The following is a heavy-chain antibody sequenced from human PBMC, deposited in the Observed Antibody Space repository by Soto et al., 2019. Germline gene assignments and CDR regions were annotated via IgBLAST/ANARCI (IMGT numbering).Heavy chain of an antibody. CDR2: ISDSGGSR. CDR3: ANGCGGTCYSRIHY. Sequence: EVQLLESGGGLVQPGGSLRLSCADSGFTFSSYAMSWVRQAPGKGLEWVSGISDSGGSRYYADSVKGRFTISRDNSKNTLYLQMNSLRAEDTAVYYCANGCGGTCYSRIHYWGQGTLVTVSS. CDR1: GFTFSSYA. V-gene: IGHV3-23*01. D-gene: IGHD2-15*01. J-gene: IGHJ4*02.